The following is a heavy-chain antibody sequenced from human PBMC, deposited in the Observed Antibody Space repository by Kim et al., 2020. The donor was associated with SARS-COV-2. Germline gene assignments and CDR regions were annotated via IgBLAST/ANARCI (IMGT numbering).Heavy chain of an antibody. CDR2: ISYDGSNK. D-gene: IGHD3-22*01. V-gene: IGHV3-30*04. CDR1: GFTFSSYA. CDR3: ARDRYDSGSFDY. Sequence: GGSLRLSCAASGFTFSSYAMHWVRQAPGKGLEWVAVISYDGSNKYYADSVKGRFTISRDNSKNTLYLQMNSLRAEDTAVYYCARDRYDSGSFDYWGQGTLVTVSS. J-gene: IGHJ4*02.